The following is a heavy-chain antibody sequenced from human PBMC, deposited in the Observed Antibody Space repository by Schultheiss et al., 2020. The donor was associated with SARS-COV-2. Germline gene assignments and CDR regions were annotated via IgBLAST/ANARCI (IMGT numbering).Heavy chain of an antibody. Sequence: VGSLRLSCAASGFTFSSYSMNWVRQAPGKGLEWVSAISGSGGSTYYADSVKGRFTISRDNAKNSLYLQMNSLRAEDTAVYYCATLATGTGVDCWGQGTLVTVSS. V-gene: IGHV3-21*01. CDR2: ISGSGGST. D-gene: IGHD3-9*01. J-gene: IGHJ4*02. CDR1: GFTFSSYS. CDR3: ATLATGTGVDC.